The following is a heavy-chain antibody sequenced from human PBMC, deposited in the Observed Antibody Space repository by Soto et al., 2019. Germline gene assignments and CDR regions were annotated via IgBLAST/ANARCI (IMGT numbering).Heavy chain of an antibody. CDR1: GLDVSTNY. CDR3: ARETSGYSF. Sequence: EVQLVESGGGLIQPGGSLRISCAASGLDVSTNYMNWVRQAPGKGLEWDSRIYSSCTTYYADSVKARFSISRDKSKNKLYLQMHSLRADYTAAYYSARETSGYSFWRQATLVTVSA. D-gene: IGHD3-22*01. J-gene: IGHJ4*02. CDR2: IYSSCTT. V-gene: IGHV3-53*01.